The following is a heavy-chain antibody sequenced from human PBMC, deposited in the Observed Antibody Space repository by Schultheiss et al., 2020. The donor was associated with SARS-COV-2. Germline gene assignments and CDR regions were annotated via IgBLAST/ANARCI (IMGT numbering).Heavy chain of an antibody. V-gene: IGHV4-39*01. CDR1: GGSISSSSYY. CDR3: AWYYDILTGLDY. J-gene: IGHJ4*02. Sequence: GSLRLSCTVSGGSISSSSYYWGWIRQPPGKGLEWIGSIYYSGSTYYNPSLKSRVTISVDTSKNQFSLKLSSVTAADTAVYYCAWYYDILTGLDYWGQGTLVTVSS. CDR2: IYYSGST. D-gene: IGHD3-9*01.